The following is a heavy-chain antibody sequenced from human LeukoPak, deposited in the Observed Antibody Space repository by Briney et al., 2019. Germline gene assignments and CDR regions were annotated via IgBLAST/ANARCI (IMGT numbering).Heavy chain of an antibody. CDR1: GYTFTGYY. J-gene: IGHJ4*02. Sequence: GASVRVSCKASGYTFTGYYVHWVRQAPGQGLEWMGWINPNSGGTNYAQTFQGRVTMTRDTSISTAYMELSRLRSDDTAVYYCARGFNYGKFDYWGQGTLVTVSS. V-gene: IGHV1-2*02. CDR2: INPNSGGT. D-gene: IGHD3-16*01. CDR3: ARGFNYGKFDY.